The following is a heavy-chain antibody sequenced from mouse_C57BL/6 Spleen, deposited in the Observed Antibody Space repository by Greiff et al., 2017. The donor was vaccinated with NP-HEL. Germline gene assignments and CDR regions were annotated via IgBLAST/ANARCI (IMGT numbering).Heavy chain of an antibody. CDR2: ISYDGSN. V-gene: IGHV3-6*01. Sequence: ESGPGLVKPSQSLSLTCSVTGYSITSGYYWNWIRQFPGNKLEWMGYISYDGSNNYNPSLKNRISITRDTSKNQFFLKLNSVTTEDTATYDCAALLWPMDYWGQGTSVTVSS. CDR1: GYSITSGYY. CDR3: AALLWPMDY. D-gene: IGHD2-10*01. J-gene: IGHJ4*01.